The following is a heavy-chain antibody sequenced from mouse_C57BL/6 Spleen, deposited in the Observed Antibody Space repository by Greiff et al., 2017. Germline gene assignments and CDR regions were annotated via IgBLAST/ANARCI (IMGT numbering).Heavy chain of an antibody. CDR3: ARDLRGSSPYWYFDV. J-gene: IGHJ1*03. CDR1: GFTFSSYA. Sequence: EVMLVESGGGLVKPGGSLKLSCAASGFTFSSYAMSWVRQTPEKRLEWVATISDGGSYTYYPDNVKGRFTISRDNAKNNLYLQMSHLKSEDTAMYYCARDLRGSSPYWYFDVWGTGTTVTVSS. CDR2: ISDGGSYT. V-gene: IGHV5-4*01. D-gene: IGHD1-1*01.